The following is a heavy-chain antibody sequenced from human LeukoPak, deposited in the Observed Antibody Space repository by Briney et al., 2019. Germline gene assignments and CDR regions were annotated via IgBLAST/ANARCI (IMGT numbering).Heavy chain of an antibody. CDR2: INHSGST. J-gene: IGHJ4*02. CDR1: GVSFSGFY. V-gene: IGHV4-34*01. Sequence: SETLSLTCAVYGVSFSGFYWTWIRQPPGKGLEWIGEINHSGSTNYNPSLKSRVTISVDTSRNQFSLKLSSVTAADTAAYYCARGPRISIFGVVSQYYFDYWGQGTLVTVSS. CDR3: ARGPRISIFGVVSQYYFDY. D-gene: IGHD3-3*01.